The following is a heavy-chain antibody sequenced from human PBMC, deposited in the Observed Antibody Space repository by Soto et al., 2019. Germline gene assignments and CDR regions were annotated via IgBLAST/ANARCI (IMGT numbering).Heavy chain of an antibody. CDR3: ARDRKYSGSWYSDWFDP. D-gene: IGHD6-13*01. CDR1: GYTFTSYG. J-gene: IGHJ5*02. V-gene: IGHV1-18*01. Sequence: ASVKVSCKASGYTFTSYGISWVRQAPGQGLEWMGWISAYNGNTNYAQKLQGRVTMTTDTSTSTAYMELRSLRSDDTAVYYCARDRKYSGSWYSDWFDPWGQGTLVTVSS. CDR2: ISAYNGNT.